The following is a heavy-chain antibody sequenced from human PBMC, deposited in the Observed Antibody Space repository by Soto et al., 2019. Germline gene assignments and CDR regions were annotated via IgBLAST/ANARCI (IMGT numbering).Heavy chain of an antibody. J-gene: IGHJ5*02. D-gene: IGHD3-9*01. CDR2: INPSGGST. Sequence: ASVKVSCKESGYTFTSYYMHWVRQATKQGLEWMGIINPSGGSTSYAQKFQGRVTMTRDTSTSTVYMELSSLRSEDTAVYYCARDPSPVLRYFDWLSWSDPWGQGTLVTVSS. CDR3: ARDPSPVLRYFDWLSWSDP. V-gene: IGHV1-46*03. CDR1: GYTFTSYY.